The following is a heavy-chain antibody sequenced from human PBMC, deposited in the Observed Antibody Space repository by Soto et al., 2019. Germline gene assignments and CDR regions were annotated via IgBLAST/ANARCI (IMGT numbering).Heavy chain of an antibody. D-gene: IGHD4-4*01. CDR1: GFTFSDSW. CDR2: IKPDESEK. Sequence: HPGGSLRLSCTASGFTFSDSWMTWVRQAPVKGLEWVARIKPDESEKKYADSVKGRFSISRDNAKNSMYLQMDSLRGEDTAVYYCVRGGSNYASWGQGTLVTVSS. J-gene: IGHJ5*02. CDR3: VRGGSNYAS. V-gene: IGHV3-7*01.